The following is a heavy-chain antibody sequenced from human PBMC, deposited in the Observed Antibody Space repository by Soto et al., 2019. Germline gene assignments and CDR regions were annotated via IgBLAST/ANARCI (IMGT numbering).Heavy chain of an antibody. CDR3: ARDLHDYVSFRFDP. CDR1: GFSFSNYA. CDR2: ISRSSSYI. D-gene: IGHD3-16*01. Sequence: GGSLRLSCAASGFSFSNYAMNWVRQAPGKGLEWVSGISRSSSYIYYADSVKGRFTISRDNAKNSLYLQMNSLRAEDTAVYYCARDLHDYVSFRFDPWGQGTQVTVSS. V-gene: IGHV3-21*01. J-gene: IGHJ5*02.